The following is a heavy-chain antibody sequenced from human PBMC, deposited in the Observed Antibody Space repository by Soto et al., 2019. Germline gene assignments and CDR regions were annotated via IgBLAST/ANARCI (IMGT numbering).Heavy chain of an antibody. V-gene: IGHV5-51*01. CDR2: IYPGDSDT. Sequence: GESLKISCKGSGYSFTSYWIAWVRQMPGKGLEWMGIIYPGDSDTRYSPSFQGQVTISADKSISTAYLQWSSLKASDTAMYYCARSLPRASTMVRGPRTPDYYYYGMDVWGQGTTVTVS. D-gene: IGHD3-10*01. J-gene: IGHJ6*02. CDR1: GYSFTSYW. CDR3: ARSLPRASTMVRGPRTPDYYYYGMDV.